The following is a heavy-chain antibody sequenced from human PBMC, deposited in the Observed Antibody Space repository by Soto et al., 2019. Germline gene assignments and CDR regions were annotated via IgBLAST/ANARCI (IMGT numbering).Heavy chain of an antibody. CDR1: GGSISSYY. J-gene: IGHJ5*02. D-gene: IGHD6-19*01. V-gene: IGHV4-59*01. CDR2: MYFSGST. CDR3: ERDYSSGWAKWFDP. Sequence: PSETLSLTCAVSGGSISSYYWSWIRQPPGKGLEWIGYMYFSGSTNYNPSLKNRVTISVDTSKNQFSLKLSSVTAADTAVYYCERDYSSGWAKWFDPWGQGTVVTVCS.